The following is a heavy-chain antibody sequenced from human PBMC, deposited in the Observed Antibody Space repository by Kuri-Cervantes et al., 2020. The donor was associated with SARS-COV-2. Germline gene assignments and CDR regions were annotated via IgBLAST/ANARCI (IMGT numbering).Heavy chain of an antibody. CDR2: IIPIFGTA. CDR1: GYTFTSYA. D-gene: IGHD6-19*01. Sequence: SVKVSCKASGYTFTSYAISWVRQAPGQGLEWMGGIIPIFGTANYAQKFQGRVTITADKSTSTAYMELSSLRSEDTAVYYCARDVFSVAGKKPSEKFDYWGQGTLVTVSS. CDR3: ARDVFSVAGKKPSEKFDY. J-gene: IGHJ4*02. V-gene: IGHV1-69*06.